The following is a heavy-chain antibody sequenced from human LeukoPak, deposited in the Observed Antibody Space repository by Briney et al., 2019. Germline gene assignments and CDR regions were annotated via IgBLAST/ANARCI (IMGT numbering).Heavy chain of an antibody. Sequence: SETLSLTCTVSGGSISSYYWSWIRQPPGKGLEWIGYIYYSGSTNYNPSLKSRVTISVDTSKNQFSLKLTSVTAADTAVYYCASDRGYSSSSNFFDYWGQGTLVTVSP. J-gene: IGHJ4*02. CDR3: ASDRGYSSSSNFFDY. V-gene: IGHV4-59*01. CDR1: GGSISSYY. CDR2: IYYSGST. D-gene: IGHD6-6*01.